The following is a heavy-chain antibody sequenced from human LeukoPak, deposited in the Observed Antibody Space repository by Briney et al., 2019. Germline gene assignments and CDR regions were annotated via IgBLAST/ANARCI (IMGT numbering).Heavy chain of an antibody. J-gene: IGHJ4*02. D-gene: IGHD3-9*01. CDR2: ISYDGSNK. CDR3: ARDWGYDILTGYLPLDY. V-gene: IGHV3-30-3*01. Sequence: GRSLRLSCAASGFTFSSYAMHWVRQAPGKGLEWVAVISYDGSNKYYADSVKGRFTISRDNAKNSLYLQMNSLRAEDTAVYYCARDWGYDILTGYLPLDYWGQGTLVTVSS. CDR1: GFTFSSYA.